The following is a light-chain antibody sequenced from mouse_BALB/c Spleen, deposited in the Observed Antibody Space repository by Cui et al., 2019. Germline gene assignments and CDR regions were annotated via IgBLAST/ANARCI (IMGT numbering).Light chain of an antibody. J-gene: IGKJ5*01. CDR2: RAN. V-gene: IGKV14-111*01. Sequence: DIKMTQSPSSMYASLGERVTITCKASQDINSYLSWFQQKPGKSPKTLIYRANRLVDGVPSRFSGSGSGQDYSLTIRSLEYEDMGIYYCLQYDEFPLTFGAGTKLELK. CDR3: LQYDEFPLT. CDR1: QDINSY.